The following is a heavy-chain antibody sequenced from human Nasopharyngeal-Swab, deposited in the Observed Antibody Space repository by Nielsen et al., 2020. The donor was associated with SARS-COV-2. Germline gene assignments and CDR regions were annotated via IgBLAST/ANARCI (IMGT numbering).Heavy chain of an antibody. D-gene: IGHD2-8*02. V-gene: IGHV3-23*03. CDR1: GFTFSSYA. CDR2: IYSDGSST. Sequence: SLIISCAASGFTFSSYAMRWLRPAAGKGLEWVSVIYSDGSSTYYADSVKGRFTISRDNSKNTLYRQMNSLRAEDTAVYYCAKDGTLLGFYYYGMDVWGQGTTVTVSS. J-gene: IGHJ6*02. CDR3: AKDGTLLGFYYYGMDV.